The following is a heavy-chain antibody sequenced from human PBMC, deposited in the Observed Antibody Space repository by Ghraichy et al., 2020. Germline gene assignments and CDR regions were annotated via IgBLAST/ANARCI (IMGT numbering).Heavy chain of an antibody. D-gene: IGHD3-3*01. CDR1: GYTFTSYY. CDR3: ARASGLIRSLEWIRGSYWYFDL. CDR2: INPGSSST. V-gene: IGHV1-46*01. Sequence: ASVKVSYKASGYTFTSYYMHWVRQAPGQGPEWMGIINPGSSSTSYAQKFQGRVTMTRDRSTSTVYMELSSLTSEETAVYYCARASGLIRSLEWIRGSYWYFDLWGRGTLVTVSS. J-gene: IGHJ2*01.